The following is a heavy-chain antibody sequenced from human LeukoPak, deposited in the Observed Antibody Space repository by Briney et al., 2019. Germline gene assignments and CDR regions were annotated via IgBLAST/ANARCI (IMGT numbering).Heavy chain of an antibody. CDR1: GYTFTNYY. V-gene: IGHV1-46*01. J-gene: IGHJ4*02. CDR2: INPSGGST. D-gene: IGHD4-17*01. Sequence: ASVKVSCKASGYTFTNYYIHWVRQAPGQGIEWMGIINPSGGSTAYAQKFQGRVTMTSDTSTSKVYMELSSLRSEDTAVYYCARDEGGDYGDYSPYFDYWGQGTLVTVSS. CDR3: ARDEGGDYGDYSPYFDY.